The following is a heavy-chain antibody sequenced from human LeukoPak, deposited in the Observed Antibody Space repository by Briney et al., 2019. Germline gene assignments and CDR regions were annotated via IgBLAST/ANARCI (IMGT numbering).Heavy chain of an antibody. V-gene: IGHV1-46*01. CDR1: GYTFTIYY. CDR3: ARKPFGLGGLDY. Sequence: ASVKVSCKASGYTFTIYYIHRVRQAPGQGLDWMGITNPSGGSTSYAQKFQARGTMTRDTSTRTVYMELSSLRSEDTAVYYCARKPFGLGGLDYWGQGTLVTVSS. J-gene: IGHJ4*02. D-gene: IGHD3-16*01. CDR2: TNPSGGST.